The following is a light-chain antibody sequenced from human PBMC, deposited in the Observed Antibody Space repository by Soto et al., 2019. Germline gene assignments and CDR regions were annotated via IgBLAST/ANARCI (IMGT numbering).Light chain of an antibody. CDR1: QSVSSD. CDR2: DAS. Sequence: EIVMTQSPATLSLSPGERATLSCRASQSVSSDLAWYQQRPGQTPRLLIYDASTRATGIPARFSGGGSGTQFTLTNSSLQSEDFAVYYCQQYNNWPPYTFGQGTKLEIK. J-gene: IGKJ2*01. CDR3: QQYNNWPPYT. V-gene: IGKV3-15*01.